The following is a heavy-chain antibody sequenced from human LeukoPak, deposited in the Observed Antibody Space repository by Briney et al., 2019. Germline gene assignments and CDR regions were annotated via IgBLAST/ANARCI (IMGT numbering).Heavy chain of an antibody. CDR3: AGTTCGGDCYSEY. D-gene: IGHD2-21*02. CDR2: IYSGGRT. J-gene: IGHJ4*02. CDR1: GFTVSSNY. V-gene: IGHV3-53*01. Sequence: PWGSLRLSCAASGFTVSSNYMSWVRQAPGKGLEWVSVIYSGGRTYYADSVKGRFTVSRDNSKNTLYLQMNSLRAEDTAVYYCAGTTCGGDCYSEYWGQGTQVTVSS.